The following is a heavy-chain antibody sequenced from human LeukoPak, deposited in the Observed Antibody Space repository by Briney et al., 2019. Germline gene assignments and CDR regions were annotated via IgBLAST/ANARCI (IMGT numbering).Heavy chain of an antibody. V-gene: IGHV1-8*02. CDR2: MNPNSGNT. D-gene: IGHD1-26*01. CDR1: GYTFTSYD. J-gene: IGHJ3*02. Sequence: ASVKVSCKASGYTFTSYDINWVRQATGQGLEWMGWMNPNSGNTGYAQKLQGRVTMTTDTSTSTAYMELRSLRSDDTAVYYCARDGIGWAFDIWGQGTMVTVSS. CDR3: ARDGIGWAFDI.